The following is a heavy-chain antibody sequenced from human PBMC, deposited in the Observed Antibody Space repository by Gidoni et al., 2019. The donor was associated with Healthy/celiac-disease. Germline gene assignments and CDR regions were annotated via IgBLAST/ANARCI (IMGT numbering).Heavy chain of an antibody. D-gene: IGHD3-16*01. Sequence: QVQLVQSGAEVKKPGSTVKVSGKASGGTSSSYAISWVRQAPGQGLEWMGGIIPIFGTATYAQKFQGRVTITADQSTSTAYMELSSLGSEDTAVYYCARGGEPPGDYYYYYSMDVWGKGTTVTVSS. V-gene: IGHV1-69*01. CDR2: IIPIFGTA. CDR3: ARGGEPPGDYYYYYSMDV. J-gene: IGHJ6*03. CDR1: GGTSSSYA.